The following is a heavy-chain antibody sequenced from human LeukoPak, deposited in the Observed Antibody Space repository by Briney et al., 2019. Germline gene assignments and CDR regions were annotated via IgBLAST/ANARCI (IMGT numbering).Heavy chain of an antibody. D-gene: IGHD6-13*01. CDR3: AKDLTAAAGPDDAFDI. J-gene: IGHJ3*02. CDR1: GFTFDDYA. CDR2: ISWNSGSI. Sequence: GGSLRLSCAASGFTFDDYAMHWVRQAPGKGLEWVSGISWNSGSIGYADSVKGRFTISRDNSKNTLYLQMNSLRAEDTAVYYCAKDLTAAAGPDDAFDIWGQGTMVTVSS. V-gene: IGHV3-9*01.